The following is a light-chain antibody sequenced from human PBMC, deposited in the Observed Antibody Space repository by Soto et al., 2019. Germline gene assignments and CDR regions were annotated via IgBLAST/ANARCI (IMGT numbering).Light chain of an antibody. J-gene: IGKJ4*01. V-gene: IGKV1-39*01. CDR3: QQSYSTLALT. CDR2: AAS. CDR1: QSITTY. Sequence: DIQMAQSPSSLSASVGDRVTITCRASQSITTYLNWYQQKPGKAPKLLIYAASNLQSGVPSRFSGSGSGTDFTLTISSLRPEDFATYYCQQSYSTLALTFGGGTKVDI.